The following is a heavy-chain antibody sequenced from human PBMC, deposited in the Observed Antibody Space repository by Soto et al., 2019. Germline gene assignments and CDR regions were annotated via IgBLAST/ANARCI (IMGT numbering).Heavy chain of an antibody. V-gene: IGHV3-48*03. J-gene: IGHJ3*02. CDR1: GFTFSSYE. CDR3: ARDRFMCSSTSCYGYAFDI. D-gene: IGHD2-2*01. Sequence: PGGSLRLSCAASGFTFSSYEMNLVRQAPGKGLEWVSDISSSGSTIYYADAVRGRFTISRENAKNSLYLQMNSLRAEDTAVYYCARDRFMCSSTSCYGYAFDIWGQGTMVTVSS. CDR2: ISSSGSTI.